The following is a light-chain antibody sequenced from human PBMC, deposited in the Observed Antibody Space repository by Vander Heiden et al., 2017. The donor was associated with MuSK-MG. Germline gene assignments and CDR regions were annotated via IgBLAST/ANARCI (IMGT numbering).Light chain of an antibody. CDR1: SSAVGFYNY. V-gene: IGLV2-11*01. CDR2: DVA. Sequence: QSALTQPRSVSGSPGRSVTISCTGSSSAVGFYNYVSWYQQHPGKAPKLIIYDVAKRPSGVPDRFSGSKSGNTASLSIAGLQAEDEADYYCCTDTGTYLIYVFGTGTTFTV. J-gene: IGLJ1*01. CDR3: CTDTGTYLIYV.